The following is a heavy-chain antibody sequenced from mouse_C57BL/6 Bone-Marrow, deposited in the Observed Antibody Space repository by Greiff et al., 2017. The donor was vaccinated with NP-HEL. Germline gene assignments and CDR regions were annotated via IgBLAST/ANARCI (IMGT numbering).Heavy chain of an antibody. V-gene: IGHV1-19*01. D-gene: IGHD1-1*01. CDR3: ARGYYYGPYWYFDV. CDR1: GYTFTDYY. Sequence: EVQLQQSGPVLVKPGASVKMSCKASGYTFTDYYMNWVKQSHGKSLEWIGVINPYNGGTSYNQKFKGKATLTVDKSSSTAYMELNSLTSEDSAVYYCARGYYYGPYWYFDVWGTGTTVTVSS. J-gene: IGHJ1*03. CDR2: INPYNGGT.